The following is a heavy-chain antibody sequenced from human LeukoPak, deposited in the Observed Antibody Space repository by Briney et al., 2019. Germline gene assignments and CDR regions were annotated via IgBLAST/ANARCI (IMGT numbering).Heavy chain of an antibody. D-gene: IGHD2-15*01. Sequence: PGGSLRLSCAASGFTFSSYAMSWVRQTSGKGLEWVSGISGSGGSTYYADSVKGRSTISRDNSKNTLYLQMNSLTAEDTAVYYCAKDVMGCSGGSCYSAHDYWGQGTLVSVSS. CDR2: ISGSGGST. J-gene: IGHJ4*02. CDR3: AKDVMGCSGGSCYSAHDY. CDR1: GFTFSSYA. V-gene: IGHV3-23*01.